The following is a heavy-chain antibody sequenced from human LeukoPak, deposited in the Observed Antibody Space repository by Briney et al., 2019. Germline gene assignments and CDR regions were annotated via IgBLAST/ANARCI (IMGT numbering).Heavy chain of an antibody. Sequence: PGGSLRLSCAASGFTFSSYAVSWVRQAPGKGLEWVSAISGSGGSTYYADSVKGRFTISRDNSKNTLYLQMNSLRAEDTAVYYCAKDQLLLWFGELLPPDYWGQGTLVTVSS. CDR1: GFTFSSYA. CDR2: ISGSGGST. CDR3: AKDQLLLWFGELLPPDY. J-gene: IGHJ4*02. V-gene: IGHV3-23*01. D-gene: IGHD3-10*01.